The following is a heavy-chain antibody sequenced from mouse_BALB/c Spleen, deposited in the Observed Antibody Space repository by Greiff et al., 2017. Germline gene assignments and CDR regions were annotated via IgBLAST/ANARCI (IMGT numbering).Heavy chain of an antibody. D-gene: IGHD1-1*01. CDR3: ARAYYGSRDY. Sequence: LVEPAGGLVKPAGSLILLSSASCFSFCAYYMYCVRQTPQKKLVWVATISDGGSYTYYPDSVKGRFTISRDNAKNNLYLNMSSLKSEDSAMYYCARAYYGSRDYWGQGTLVTVSA. J-gene: IGHJ3*01. V-gene: IGHV5-4*02. CDR2: ISDGGSYT. CDR1: CFSFCAYY.